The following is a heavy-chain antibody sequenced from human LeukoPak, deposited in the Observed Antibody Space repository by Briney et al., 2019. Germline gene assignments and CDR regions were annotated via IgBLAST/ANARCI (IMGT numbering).Heavy chain of an antibody. Sequence: SETLSLTCTVSGGSIPSYYSSWIRQPPGKGLEWIGYIYYTGSTNYNPSPKSRVTISVDTSKNKFSLKLNYVTAEDTAMYYCARGSIAIFGVVAFGFDPWGQGTLVTVSS. CDR1: GGSIPSYY. V-gene: IGHV4-59*01. D-gene: IGHD3-3*01. CDR2: IYYTGST. CDR3: ARGSIAIFGVVAFGFDP. J-gene: IGHJ5*02.